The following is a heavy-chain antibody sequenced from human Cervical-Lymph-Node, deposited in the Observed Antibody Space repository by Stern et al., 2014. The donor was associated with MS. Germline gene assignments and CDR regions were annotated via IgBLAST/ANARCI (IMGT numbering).Heavy chain of an antibody. CDR3: ARGVVSNRAAATLHNLFDP. CDR2: IIPILGLA. CDR1: GGPFSSSYA. J-gene: IGHJ5*02. D-gene: IGHD2-15*01. V-gene: IGHV1-69*09. Sequence: VQLVESGAEVKKPGSSMNVSCKTSGGPFSSSYAITWMRQAPGPGLEWMGRIIPILGLANYAQKFQGRVIITADKSTSTTYMELSSLTSEDTAVYYCARGVVSNRAAATLHNLFDPWGQGTLVTVSS.